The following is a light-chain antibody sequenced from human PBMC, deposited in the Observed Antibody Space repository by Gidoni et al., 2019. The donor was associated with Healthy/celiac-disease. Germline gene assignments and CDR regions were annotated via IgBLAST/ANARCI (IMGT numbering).Light chain of an antibody. Sequence: EIVLTQSPGTLSLSPGERATLSCRASQSVSISYLACYQQKPGQAPRLLIYGASSRATGVPDRFSGSGCGTDFTLTISRREPEDFAVYYCRQYGSSPYTFGRGTKLEIK. CDR1: QSVSISY. J-gene: IGKJ2*01. CDR2: GAS. V-gene: IGKV3-20*01. CDR3: RQYGSSPYT.